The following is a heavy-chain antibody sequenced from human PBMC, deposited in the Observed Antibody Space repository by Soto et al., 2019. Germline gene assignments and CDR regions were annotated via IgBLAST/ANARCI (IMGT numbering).Heavy chain of an antibody. Sequence: GRYPRLSSAASGFTFDGYAMHWVRQAPGKGLEWVSGISWNSGTITYADSVKGRFTISRDNAKNSLYLQINSLRVEDTSFYYCAKDTNSGGPAQFAYW. V-gene: IGHV3-9*01. J-gene: IGHJ4*01. D-gene: IGHD3-10*01. CDR2: ISWNSGTI. CDR1: GFTFDGYA. CDR3: AKDTNSGGPAQFAY.